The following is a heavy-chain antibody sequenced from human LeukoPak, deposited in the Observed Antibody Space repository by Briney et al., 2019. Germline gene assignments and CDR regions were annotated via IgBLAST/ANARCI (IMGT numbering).Heavy chain of an antibody. D-gene: IGHD6-13*01. CDR3: ARDWQQPNYYYYGMDV. J-gene: IGHJ6*02. V-gene: IGHV4-30-4*01. CDR2: IYYSGST. CDR1: GVSISSGDYY. Sequence: PSQTLSLTCTVSGVSISSGDYYWSWIRQPPGKGLEWIGYIYYSGSTYPNPSLKSRVTISVDTSKHQFSLKLSSVTAADTAVYYCARDWQQPNYYYYGMDVWGQGTTVTVSS.